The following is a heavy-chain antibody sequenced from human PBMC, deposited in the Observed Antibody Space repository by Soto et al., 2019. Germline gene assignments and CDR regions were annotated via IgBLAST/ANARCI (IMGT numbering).Heavy chain of an antibody. Sequence: ASVKVSCKASGYTFTSYAMHWVRQAPGQRLEWMGWINAGNGNTKYSQKFQGRVTITRDTSASTAYMELSSLRSEDTAVYYCAREGLRFLEWLPKRYWFAPWGQGTLVTVSS. J-gene: IGHJ5*02. D-gene: IGHD3-3*01. CDR1: GYTFTSYA. CDR2: INAGNGNT. V-gene: IGHV1-3*01. CDR3: AREGLRFLEWLPKRYWFAP.